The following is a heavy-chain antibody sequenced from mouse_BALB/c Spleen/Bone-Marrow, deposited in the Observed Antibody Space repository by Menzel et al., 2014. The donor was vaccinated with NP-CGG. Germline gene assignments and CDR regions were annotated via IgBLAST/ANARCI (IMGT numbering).Heavy chain of an antibody. CDR2: INPNSGRK. D-gene: IGHD2-10*02. CDR3: ARKKYGNYDYFDY. CDR1: GYTFTSYW. J-gene: IGHJ2*01. V-gene: IGHV1S81*02. Sequence: QVQPQQPGTELVKPGASVKLSCKASGYTFTSYWMHWVKQRPGQGLEWIGEINPNSGRKNYNEKFKSKATLTVDRSSSTAYMQLSSLTSEDSALYYCARKKYGNYDYFDYWGQGTTLTVSS.